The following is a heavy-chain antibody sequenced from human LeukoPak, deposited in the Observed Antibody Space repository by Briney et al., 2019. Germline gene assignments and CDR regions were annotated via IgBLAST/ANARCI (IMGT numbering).Heavy chain of an antibody. CDR3: ARSVVVTAIEI. Sequence: SETLSLTCTVPGGSISSYYWSWIRQPPGKGLEWIGYIYYSGSTNYNPSLKSRVTIPVDTSKNQFSLKLSSVTAADTAVYYCARSVVVTAIEIWGQGTMVTVSS. D-gene: IGHD2-21*02. CDR1: GGSISSYY. V-gene: IGHV4-59*08. CDR2: IYYSGST. J-gene: IGHJ3*02.